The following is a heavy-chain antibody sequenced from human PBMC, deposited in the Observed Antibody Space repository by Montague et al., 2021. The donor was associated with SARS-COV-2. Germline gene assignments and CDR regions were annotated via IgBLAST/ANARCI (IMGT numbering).Heavy chain of an antibody. Sequence: SETLSLTCTVSGASVRTYYWSWIRQSAGKKLEWMGRLYTSGSTYYNPSFKSRVTMSLDTSKDLFSLNLSSMTAVDTAVYYCARDGADYSFAYYHEMDVWGQGIAVTVSS. V-gene: IGHV4-4*07. CDR2: LYTSGST. J-gene: IGHJ6*02. CDR3: ARDGADYSFAYYHEMDV. D-gene: IGHD5-12*01. CDR1: GASVRTYY.